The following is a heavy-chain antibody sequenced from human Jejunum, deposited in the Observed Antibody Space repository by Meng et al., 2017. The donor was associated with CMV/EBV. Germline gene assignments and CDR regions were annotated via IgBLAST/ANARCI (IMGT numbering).Heavy chain of an antibody. D-gene: IGHD6-6*01. J-gene: IGHJ4*02. CDR3: ANLYSSSHFDY. CDR2: ISGSGGSI. V-gene: IGHV3-23*01. CDR1: GIAFIDFA. Sequence: CAASGIAFIDFAMRWVRQVPGKGREWLSVISGSGGSIFYADSVKGRFTISRDNSKNTLYLQMNGLRAEDTAVYYCANLYSSSHFDYWGQGTLVTVSS.